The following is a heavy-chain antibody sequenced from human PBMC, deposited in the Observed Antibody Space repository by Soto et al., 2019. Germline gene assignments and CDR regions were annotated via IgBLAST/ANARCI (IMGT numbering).Heavy chain of an antibody. CDR2: IFHTGTT. CDR1: GESMTSTNHY. J-gene: IGHJ5*02. V-gene: IGHV4-39*02. Sequence: SETLSLTCTVSGESMTSTNHYWGWIRQPPGKGLEWVATIFHTGTTYYNPSLMSRVSISVDTSKNHFSLRLSSVTAADTAVYYCAIRGFNCSGGSCYSGWFDPWGQGTLVTVSS. D-gene: IGHD2-15*01. CDR3: AIRGFNCSGGSCYSGWFDP.